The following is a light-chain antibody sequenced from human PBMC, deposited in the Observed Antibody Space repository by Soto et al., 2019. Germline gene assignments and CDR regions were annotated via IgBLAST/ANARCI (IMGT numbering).Light chain of an antibody. V-gene: IGLV2-14*03. Sequence: QSVLTQPASVSGSPGQSITISCTGTSSDIGGYNFVSWYQQHPDKGPKLMIYDVSNRPSGVSNRFSGSKSGNTASLTISGLQAEDEADYYCSSYTRSSTPYVFGTGTKVTVL. J-gene: IGLJ1*01. CDR2: DVS. CDR1: SSDIGGYNF. CDR3: SSYTRSSTPYV.